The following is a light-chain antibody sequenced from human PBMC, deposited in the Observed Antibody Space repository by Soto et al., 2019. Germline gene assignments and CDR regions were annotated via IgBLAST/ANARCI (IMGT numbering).Light chain of an antibody. J-gene: IGLJ2*01. Sequence: QSALTQPPSASGSPGQSVTISCTGTSSDVGGYNYVSWYQQHPGKAPKLMIYEVSKRPSGVPDRFAGSKSGNTASLTVSGLQDEDDADYCCSSYAGSHNVFGGGTKLTVL. CDR1: SSDVGGYNY. CDR3: SSYAGSHNV. CDR2: EVS. V-gene: IGLV2-8*01.